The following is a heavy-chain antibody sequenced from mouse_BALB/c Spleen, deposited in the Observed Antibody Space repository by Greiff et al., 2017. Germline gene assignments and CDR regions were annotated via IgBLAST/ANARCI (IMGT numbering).Heavy chain of an antibody. D-gene: IGHD2-4*01. V-gene: IGHV1-63*02. CDR3: ARGESSTMMGYAMDY. CDR2: IYPGGGYT. J-gene: IGHJ4*01. Sequence: QVQLQQSGAELVRPGTSVKISCKASGYTFTNYWLGWVKQRPGHGLEWIGDIYPGGGYTNYNEKFKGKATLTADTSSSTAYMQLSSLTSEDSAVYFGARGESSTMMGYAMDYWGQGTSVTVSS. CDR1: GYTFTNYW.